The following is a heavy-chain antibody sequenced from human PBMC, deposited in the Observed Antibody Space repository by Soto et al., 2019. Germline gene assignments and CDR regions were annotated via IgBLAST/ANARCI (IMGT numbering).Heavy chain of an antibody. CDR1: GGSVNNNKYY. V-gene: IGHV4-61*01. D-gene: IGHD1-26*01. Sequence: QVQLQESGPGLVKPSETLSLTCSVSGGSVNNNKYYWSWIRQPPGKGLEWIGYMYYGGSTDYNPSLKTRVTISIDTSKNQCSLSLTSVTAADTAVYYCAVEQWDWFDPWGQGTLVTVSS. J-gene: IGHJ5*02. CDR3: AVEQWDWFDP. CDR2: MYYGGST.